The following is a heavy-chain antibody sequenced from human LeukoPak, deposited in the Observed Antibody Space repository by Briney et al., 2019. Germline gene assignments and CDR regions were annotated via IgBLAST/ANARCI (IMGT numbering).Heavy chain of an antibody. CDR2: INPSGGST. D-gene: IGHD3-10*01. Sequence: ASVKVSCKASGYTFTSYYMHWVRQAPGQGLEWMGIINPSGGSTSYAQKFQGRVTMTRDTSTSTVYMELSSLRSEDTAVYYCARAMVGYYGSGFRTYYYYYGMDVWGQGTTVTVSS. CDR3: ARAMVGYYGSGFRTYYYYYGMDV. CDR1: GYTFTSYY. J-gene: IGHJ6*02. V-gene: IGHV1-46*01.